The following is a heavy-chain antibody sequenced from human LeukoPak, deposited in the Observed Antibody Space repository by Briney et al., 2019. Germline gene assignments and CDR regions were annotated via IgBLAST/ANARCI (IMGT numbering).Heavy chain of an antibody. D-gene: IGHD3-10*01. CDR3: SLLGSKLLWRIDY. CDR2: ILASGGDT. V-gene: IGHV3-23*01. J-gene: IGHJ4*02. Sequence: PGGSLRLSCEASGFTFKKYDVTWVRQAPGKGMEWVSGILASGGDTYYADSVKGRLNICRDNPENTLYLLKNSLRGEDTGIYYCSLLGSKLLWRIDYWGQGTLVTVSS. CDR1: GFTFKKYD.